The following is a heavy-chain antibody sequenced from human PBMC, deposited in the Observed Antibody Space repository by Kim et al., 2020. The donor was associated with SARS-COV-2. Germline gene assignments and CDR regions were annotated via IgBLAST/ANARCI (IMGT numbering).Heavy chain of an antibody. D-gene: IGHD5-12*01. V-gene: IGHV3-33*05. CDR2: ISYDGSNK. Sequence: GGSLRLSCAASGFTFSSYGMHWVRQAPGKGLEWVAVISYDGSNKYYADSVKGRFTISRDNSKNTLYLHMNSLRAEDTAVYYCARVVDIVATITDYWGMYVWGQWTTVTVSS. J-gene: IGHJ6*02. CDR1: GFTFSSYG. CDR3: ARVVDIVATITDYWGMYV.